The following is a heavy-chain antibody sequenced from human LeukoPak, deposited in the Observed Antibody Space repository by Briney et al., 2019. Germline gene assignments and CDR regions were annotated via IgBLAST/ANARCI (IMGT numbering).Heavy chain of an antibody. CDR1: GFTFSSYR. Sequence: LAGGSLRLSCAASGFTFSSYRMSWVRQAPGKGLEWVANIKQDGSEKYYVDSVKGRFTISRDNAKNSLYLQMNSLRAEDTAVYYCARGENTYIDYWGQGTLVTVSS. CDR2: IKQDGSEK. J-gene: IGHJ4*02. CDR3: ARGENTYIDY. V-gene: IGHV3-7*01. D-gene: IGHD3-16*01.